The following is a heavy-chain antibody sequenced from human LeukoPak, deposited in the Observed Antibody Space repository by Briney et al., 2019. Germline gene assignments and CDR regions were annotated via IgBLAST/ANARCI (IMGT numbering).Heavy chain of an antibody. D-gene: IGHD2-15*01. CDR3: AKVLVVVVAATKMDV. CDR1: GFTFSRYA. V-gene: IGHV3-23*01. J-gene: IGHJ6*04. CDR2: IRGRECST. Sequence: GGSLRLSCAASGFTFSRYAMSWVRQARGRGLEGVSGIRGRECSTHYADSVRGRFTISRDNSKKTLYMQMNPLRAEATAVYYCAKVLVVVVAATKMDVWGKGTTVTAYS.